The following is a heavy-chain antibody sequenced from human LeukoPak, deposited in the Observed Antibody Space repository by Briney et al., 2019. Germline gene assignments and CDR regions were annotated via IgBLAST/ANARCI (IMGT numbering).Heavy chain of an antibody. V-gene: IGHV4-34*01. CDR2: VNESGGT. J-gene: IGHJ4*02. Sequence: SETLSLTCAVYIDSFSNYHWNWIRQTPAKGMEWIGEVNESGGTNISPSLRSRVILSVDTSKNQFSLKLISVTAADTAVYYCAREAGIAVAGTLDYWGQGTLVTVSS. CDR1: IDSFSNYH. D-gene: IGHD6-19*01. CDR3: AREAGIAVAGTLDY.